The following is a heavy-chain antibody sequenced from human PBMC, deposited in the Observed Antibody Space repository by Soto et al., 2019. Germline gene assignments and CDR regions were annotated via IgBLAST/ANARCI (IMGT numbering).Heavy chain of an antibody. CDR1: GGTFSSYA. CDR2: IIPIFGTA. D-gene: IGHD6-13*01. J-gene: IGHJ4*02. Sequence: SVKVSCKASGGTFSSYAISWVRQAPGQGLEWMGGIIPIFGTANYAQKFQGRVTITADESTSTAYMELSSLRSEDTAIYHCAKRLSFSSSWYYFDYWGQGTLVTVSS. CDR3: AKRLSFSSSWYYFDY. V-gene: IGHV1-69*13.